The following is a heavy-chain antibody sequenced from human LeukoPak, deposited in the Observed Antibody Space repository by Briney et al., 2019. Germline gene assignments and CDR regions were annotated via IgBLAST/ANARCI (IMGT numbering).Heavy chain of an antibody. D-gene: IGHD5-12*01. CDR3: AKVTFGGGYTDPFHI. J-gene: IGHJ3*02. CDR2: ISFDGNNK. Sequence: GGSLRLSCAASGFTFSDYAMHWVRQPPGKGLERVAVISFDGNNKYYVDSVKGRFTISRDNSKNTLYLQMNSLTAEDTAVYYCAKVTFGGGYTDPFHIWGQGTMVTVSS. V-gene: IGHV3-30*18. CDR1: GFTFSDYA.